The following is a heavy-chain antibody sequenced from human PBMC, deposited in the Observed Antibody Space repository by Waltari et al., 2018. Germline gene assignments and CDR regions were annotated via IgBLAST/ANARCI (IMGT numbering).Heavy chain of an antibody. Sequence: QVQLQESGPGLVKPSDTLSLTCAVSGYSISSSNWWGWIRQPPGKGLEWIGYIYYSGSTYYNPSLKSRVTMSVDTSKNQFSLKLSSVTAVDTAVYYCARVLGDRDGYYYYYYMDVWGKGTTVTVSS. CDR3: ARVLGDRDGYYYYYYMDV. CDR1: GYSISSSNW. D-gene: IGHD1-26*01. J-gene: IGHJ6*03. CDR2: IYYSGST. V-gene: IGHV4-28*01.